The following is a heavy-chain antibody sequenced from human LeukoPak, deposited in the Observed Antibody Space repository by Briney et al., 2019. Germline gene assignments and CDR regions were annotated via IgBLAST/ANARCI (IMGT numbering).Heavy chain of an antibody. J-gene: IGHJ6*03. D-gene: IGHD2-2*01. CDR1: GGSFSGYY. CDR3: ARDCSSTSCHYYYYMDV. V-gene: IGHV4-34*01. Sequence: SETLSLTCAGNGGSFSGYYWSWIRQPPGKGLEWIGEINHSGSTNYNPSLKSRVTISVDTSKNQFSLKLSSVTAADTAVYYCARDCSSTSCHYYYYMDVWGKGTTVTVSS. CDR2: INHSGST.